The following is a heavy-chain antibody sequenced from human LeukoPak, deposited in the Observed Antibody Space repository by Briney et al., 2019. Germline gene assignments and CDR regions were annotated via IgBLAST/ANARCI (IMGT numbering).Heavy chain of an antibody. CDR2: IYYSGST. CDR3: ARTITYYDSLYFDI. Sequence: SETLSLTCTVSGGSISSSSYYWGWIRQPPGKGLEWIGSIYYSGSTYYNPSLKSRVTISVDTSKNQFSLKLSSVTAADTAVYYCARTITYYDSLYFDIWGQGTMVTVSS. CDR1: GGSISSSSYY. D-gene: IGHD3-22*01. J-gene: IGHJ3*02. V-gene: IGHV4-39*07.